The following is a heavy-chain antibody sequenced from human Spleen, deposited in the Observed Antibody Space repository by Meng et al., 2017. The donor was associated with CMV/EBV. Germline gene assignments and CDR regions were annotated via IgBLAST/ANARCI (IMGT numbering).Heavy chain of an antibody. V-gene: IGHV4-30-4*08. J-gene: IGHJ5*01. Sequence: SNSGGDYYWSWIRQTPGKGLEWIGNVYHSGSTYYNPSLNSRVTISVDTSKNQFSLRLTSVTAADTAVYYCARYEYGDNLFDSWGQGSLVTVSS. CDR3: ARYEYGDNLFDS. CDR2: VYHSGST. CDR1: SNSGGDYY. D-gene: IGHD4-17*01.